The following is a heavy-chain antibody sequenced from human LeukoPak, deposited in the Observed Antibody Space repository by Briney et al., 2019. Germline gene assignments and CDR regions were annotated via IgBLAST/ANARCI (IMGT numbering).Heavy chain of an antibody. Sequence: GRSLRLSCAASGFTFDDYAMHWVRQAPGKVLEWVSGISWNSGSIGYADSVKGRFTISRDNAKNSLYLQMNSLRAEDMALYYCAKARNYDILTPFFDYWGQGTLVTVSS. CDR1: GFTFDDYA. CDR3: AKARNYDILTPFFDY. D-gene: IGHD3-9*01. J-gene: IGHJ4*02. CDR2: ISWNSGSI. V-gene: IGHV3-9*03.